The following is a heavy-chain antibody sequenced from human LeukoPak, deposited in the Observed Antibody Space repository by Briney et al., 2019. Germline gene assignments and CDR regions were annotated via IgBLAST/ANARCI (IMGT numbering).Heavy chain of an antibody. V-gene: IGHV4-61*05. CDR3: ARITDRTIFGEIMHGFDI. Sequence: PSETLSLTCIVSGGSISSTSYYWSWIRQPPGKGLEWIRYVFYSGSTNYNPSLKSRVTISVDTSKNQFSLKLSSVTAADTAVYYCARITDRTIFGEIMHGFDIWGQGTPVTVSS. D-gene: IGHD3-3*01. J-gene: IGHJ3*02. CDR1: GGSISSTSYY. CDR2: VFYSGST.